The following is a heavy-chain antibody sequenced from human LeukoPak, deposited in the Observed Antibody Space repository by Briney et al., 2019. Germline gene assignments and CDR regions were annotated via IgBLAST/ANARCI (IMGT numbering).Heavy chain of an antibody. CDR2: IYYSGST. V-gene: IGHV4-31*03. CDR1: GSSISSGGYY. D-gene: IGHD4-17*01. CDR3: ARTSTVTRPYYFYY. Sequence: SETLSLTCTVSGSSISSGGYYWSWIRQHPGKGLEWIGYIYYSGSTYYNPSLKSRVTISVDTSKNQFSLKLSSVTAADTAVYYCARTSTVTRPYYFYYWGQGTLVTVSS. J-gene: IGHJ4*02.